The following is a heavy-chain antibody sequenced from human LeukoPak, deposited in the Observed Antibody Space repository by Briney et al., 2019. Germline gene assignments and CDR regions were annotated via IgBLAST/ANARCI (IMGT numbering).Heavy chain of an antibody. Sequence: GASVKVSCAASGYTFTGYYMHWVRQAPGQGVEWMGWINPNSGGTNYAQKFQGSVTMTRDTSIRTAYMELSRLRSDDTAVYYCARVVILTGYVWFDPWGQGTLVTVSS. V-gene: IGHV1-2*02. CDR3: ARVVILTGYVWFDP. J-gene: IGHJ5*02. CDR1: GYTFTGYY. CDR2: INPNSGGT. D-gene: IGHD3-9*01.